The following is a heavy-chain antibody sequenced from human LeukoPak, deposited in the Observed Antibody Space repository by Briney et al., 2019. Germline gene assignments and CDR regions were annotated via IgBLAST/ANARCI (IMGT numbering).Heavy chain of an antibody. Sequence: GRSLRLSCAASGFTFSNYGMHWVRQAPGKGLEWVAVVRYDGSDKYYTDSVKGRFTISRDNSRNTIYLQANSLRAEDTAVYYCAKEPGIAAAGKAYFDSWGQGTLVTVSS. D-gene: IGHD6-13*01. CDR3: AKEPGIAAAGKAYFDS. CDR2: VRYDGSDK. J-gene: IGHJ4*02. V-gene: IGHV3-30*18. CDR1: GFTFSNYG.